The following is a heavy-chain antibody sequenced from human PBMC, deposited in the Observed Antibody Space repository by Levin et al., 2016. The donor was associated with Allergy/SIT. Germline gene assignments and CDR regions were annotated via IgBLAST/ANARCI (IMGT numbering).Heavy chain of an antibody. CDR3: AKDSLRRGYCSSGSCYGGFGY. CDR2: ISWDSGLI. J-gene: IGHJ4*02. V-gene: IGHV3-9*01. Sequence: SLKISCAASGFTFDDYAMHWVRQVPGKGLEWVSGISWDSGLIGYADSVKGRFTISRDNAKNSLYLQMNSPTTEDTALYYCAKDSLRRGYCSSGSCYGGFGYWGQGTLVTVSS. D-gene: IGHD2-15*01. CDR1: GFTFDDYA.